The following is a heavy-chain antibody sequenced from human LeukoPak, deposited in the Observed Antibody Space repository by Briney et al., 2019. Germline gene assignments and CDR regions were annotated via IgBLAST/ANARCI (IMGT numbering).Heavy chain of an antibody. CDR1: GGSISSYY. CDR3: ARAVGSFDWLPLFDY. D-gene: IGHD3-9*01. Sequence: SETLSLTCTVSGGSISSYYWSWIRQPPGKGLEWIGYIYYSGSTNYNPSLKSRVTISVDTSKNQFSLKLSSVTAADTAVYYCARAVGSFDWLPLFDYWGQGTLVTVSS. CDR2: IYYSGST. V-gene: IGHV4-59*08. J-gene: IGHJ4*02.